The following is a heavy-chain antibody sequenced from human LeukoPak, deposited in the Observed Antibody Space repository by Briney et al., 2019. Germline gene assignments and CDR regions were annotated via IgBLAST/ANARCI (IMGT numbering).Heavy chain of an antibody. V-gene: IGHV3-21*01. CDR3: ARVPRSYYYYYYMDV. CDR2: ISSSSSYT. CDR1: GFTFSSYS. Sequence: GGSLRLSCAASGFTFSSYSMNWVRQAPGKGLEWVSSISSSSSYTYYADSVKGRFTISRDNAKNSLYLQMNSLRAEDTAVYYCARVPRSYYYYYYMDVWGKGTTVTVSS. J-gene: IGHJ6*03.